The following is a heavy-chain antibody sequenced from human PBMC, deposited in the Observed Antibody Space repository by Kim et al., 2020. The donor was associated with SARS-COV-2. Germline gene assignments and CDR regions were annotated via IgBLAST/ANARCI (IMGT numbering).Heavy chain of an antibody. CDR2: IYGDDGK. Sequence: GPTLVNPTQTLTLTCTFSGFSLSTGAVGVAWIRQPPGKALEFLALIYGDDGKRYSPSLKSRLTITKDTPKNQVVLTMTNMDPVDTATYYCAHDSPGLYGMAVWGQGTTVTVSS. CDR3: AHDSPGLYGMAV. D-gene: IGHD5-12*01. V-gene: IGHV2-5*02. CDR1: GFSLSTGAVG. J-gene: IGHJ6*02.